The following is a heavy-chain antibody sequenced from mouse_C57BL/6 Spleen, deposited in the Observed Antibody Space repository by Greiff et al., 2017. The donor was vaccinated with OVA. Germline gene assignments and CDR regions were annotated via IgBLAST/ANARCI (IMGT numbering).Heavy chain of an antibody. V-gene: IGHV1-52*01. CDR1: GYTFTSYW. Sequence: QVQLKQPGAELVRPGSSVKLSCKASGYTFTSYWMHWVKQRPIQGLEWIGNIDPSDSETHYNQKFKDKATLTVDKSSSTAYMQLSSLTSEDSAVYYCARSNYEAMDYWGQGTSVTVSS. D-gene: IGHD2-5*01. CDR3: ARSNYEAMDY. J-gene: IGHJ4*01. CDR2: IDPSDSET.